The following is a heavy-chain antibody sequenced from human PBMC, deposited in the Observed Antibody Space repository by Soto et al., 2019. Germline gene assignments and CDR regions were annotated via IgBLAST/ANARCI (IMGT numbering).Heavy chain of an antibody. V-gene: IGHV3-9*01. CDR2: ISWNSGSI. CDR3: AKDYGGGDYVSSSFDY. J-gene: IGHJ4*02. CDR1: GFTFDDYA. D-gene: IGHD4-17*01. Sequence: VQLVESGGGLVQPGRSLRLSCAASGFTFDDYAMHWVRQAPGKGLEWVSGISWNSGSIGYADSVKGRFTISRDNAKNSLYLQMNSLRAEDTALYYCAKDYGGGDYVSSSFDYWGQGTLVTVSS.